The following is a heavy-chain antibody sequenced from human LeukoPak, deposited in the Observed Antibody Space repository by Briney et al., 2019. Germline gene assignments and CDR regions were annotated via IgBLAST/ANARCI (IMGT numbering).Heavy chain of an antibody. CDR2: IIPILGIT. CDR3: ARVEDCSNGICPFDY. V-gene: IGHV1-69*04. Sequence: SVKVSCKASGGTFSSYAINWVRQAPGQGLEWMGRIIPILGITNYAQKFQGRVTITADKSTSTGYMELSSLRSEDTAVYYCARVEDCSNGICPFDYWGQGTLVTVSS. J-gene: IGHJ4*02. CDR1: GGTFSSYA. D-gene: IGHD2-8*01.